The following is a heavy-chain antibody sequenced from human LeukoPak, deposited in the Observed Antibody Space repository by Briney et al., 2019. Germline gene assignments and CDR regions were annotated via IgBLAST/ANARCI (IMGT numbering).Heavy chain of an antibody. CDR2: IYYRGST. CDR1: GASISSYY. CDR3: ARHGRAGGDY. J-gene: IGHJ4*02. Sequence: KPSETLSLTCSVSGASISSYYWTWIRQPPGKGLEWIGYIYYRGSTNYNPSLQSRVTISVDTSKNQFSLKLTSVTAADTAVYYCARHGRAGGDYWGQGILVTVSS. D-gene: IGHD6-13*01. V-gene: IGHV4-59*08.